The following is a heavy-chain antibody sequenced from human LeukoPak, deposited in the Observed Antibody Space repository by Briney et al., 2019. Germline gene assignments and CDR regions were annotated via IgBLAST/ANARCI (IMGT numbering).Heavy chain of an antibody. Sequence: GGSLRLSCAASGFTFSDYAMSWVRQAPAKGLEWVSSINGNGGGSYYIDSVKGRFTISRDNAKNSLYLQMNSLRAEDTAVYYCARDPRYCSGGSCYSEGWVDYWGQGTLVTVSS. CDR2: INGNGGGS. V-gene: IGHV3-69-1*01. D-gene: IGHD2-15*01. J-gene: IGHJ4*02. CDR1: GFTFSDYA. CDR3: ARDPRYCSGGSCYSEGWVDY.